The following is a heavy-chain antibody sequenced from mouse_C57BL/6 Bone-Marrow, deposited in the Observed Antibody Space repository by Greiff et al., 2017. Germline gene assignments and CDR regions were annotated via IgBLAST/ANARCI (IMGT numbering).Heavy chain of an antibody. CDR3: ARNAYYSNYARFAY. V-gene: IGHV2-9-1*01. CDR1: GFSLTSYA. Sequence: VQLVESGPGLVAPSQSLSITCTVSGFSLTSYAISWVRQPPGKGLEWLGVIWTGGGTNYNSALKSRLSISKDNSKSQVFLKMNSLQTDDTARYYCARNAYYSNYARFAYWGQGTLVTVSA. D-gene: IGHD2-5*01. CDR2: IWTGGGT. J-gene: IGHJ3*01.